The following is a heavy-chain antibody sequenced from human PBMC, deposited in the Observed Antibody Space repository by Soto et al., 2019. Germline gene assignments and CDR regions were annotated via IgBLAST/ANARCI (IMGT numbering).Heavy chain of an antibody. CDR2: ISFDGSNK. CDR3: ARAHGPYYDSSYYGLARNYFDY. Sequence: PGGSLRLSCAATGSTFSSHAMNWVRQAPGKGLEWVAVISFDGSNKYYADSKRGRFTISRDNSKNTLYLQMNNLRPDDTAIYYCARAHGPYYDSSYYGLARNYFDYWGQGTLVTVSS. D-gene: IGHD3-22*01. CDR1: GSTFSSHA. J-gene: IGHJ4*02. V-gene: IGHV3-30*04.